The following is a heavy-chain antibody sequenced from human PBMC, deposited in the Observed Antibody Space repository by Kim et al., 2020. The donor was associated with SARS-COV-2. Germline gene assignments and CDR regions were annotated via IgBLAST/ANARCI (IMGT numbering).Heavy chain of an antibody. J-gene: IGHJ4*02. CDR3: ARASPGTSDY. D-gene: IGHD1-1*01. CDR2: ST. Sequence: STYYTPSLQSRVTMSVDTSKNQFSLKLSSVTAADTALYYCARASPGTSDYWGQGTLVTVSS. V-gene: IGHV4-39*01.